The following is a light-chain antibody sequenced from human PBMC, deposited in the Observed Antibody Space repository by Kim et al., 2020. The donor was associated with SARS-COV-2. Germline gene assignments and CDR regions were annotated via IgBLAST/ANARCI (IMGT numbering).Light chain of an antibody. CDR3: QQSYITPFT. CDR1: QSISSH. V-gene: IGKV1-39*01. CDR2: AAS. Sequence: SSVGDRVTITCRTSQSISSHLNWYHQKPGRAPKLLIYAASTLQGGVPSRFSGSGSETDFTLTISSLQPEDFGTYFCQQSYITPFTFGPGTKVDIK. J-gene: IGKJ3*01.